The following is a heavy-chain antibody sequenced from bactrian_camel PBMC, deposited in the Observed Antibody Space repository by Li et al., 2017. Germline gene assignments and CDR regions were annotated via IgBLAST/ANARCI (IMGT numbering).Heavy chain of an antibody. J-gene: IGHJ4*01. CDR3: AAFRAYGSTWPNITT. CDR1: EFTSSSYC. D-gene: IGHD6*01. CDR2: IDADGTT. Sequence: QVQLVESGGGSVQTGGSLRLSCRVSEFTSSSYCMGWFRQAPGSEREGVAAIDADGTTSYADSVKGRFTISRDSAKNTLYPQMNSLKPEDTAVYYCAAFRAYGSTWPNITTGARGPRSPSP. V-gene: IGHV3S26*01.